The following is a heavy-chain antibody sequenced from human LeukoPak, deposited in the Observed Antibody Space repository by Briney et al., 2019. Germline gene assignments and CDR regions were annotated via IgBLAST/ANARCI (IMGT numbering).Heavy chain of an antibody. CDR2: IASKTDGGAA. J-gene: IGHJ5*01. D-gene: IGHD3-9*01. CDR1: GLTFSDAL. CDR3: TPDLNPDVLTGRLLDS. V-gene: IGHV3-15*04. Sequence: KTGGSLRLSCAASGLTFSDALMSWVRQTPGRVPEWVGRIASKTDGGAADYAAPVKGRFTISIDDSKNILYLQMNSMKTDDTDVYYCTPDLNPDVLTGRLLDSWGQGTLVTVSS.